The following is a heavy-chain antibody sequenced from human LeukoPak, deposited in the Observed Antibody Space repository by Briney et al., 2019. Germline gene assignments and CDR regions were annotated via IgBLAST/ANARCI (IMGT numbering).Heavy chain of an antibody. Sequence: PGGSLRLSCAASGFTFSSFGMHWVRQAPGRGLEWVALILYDDKYYADSVKGQFTISRDNSKNTLYLQMDSLRAEDTAVYYCARYCSGGCYSGLDYWGQGTLVTVPS. CDR3: ARYCSGGCYSGLDY. CDR2: ILYDDK. V-gene: IGHV3-33*01. J-gene: IGHJ4*02. D-gene: IGHD2-15*01. CDR1: GFTFSSFG.